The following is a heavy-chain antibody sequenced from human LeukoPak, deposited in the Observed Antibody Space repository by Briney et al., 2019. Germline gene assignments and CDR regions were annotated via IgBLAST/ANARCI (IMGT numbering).Heavy chain of an antibody. CDR3: AGDRITMVRGVMRYYYYYMDV. J-gene: IGHJ6*03. CDR2: INHSGST. V-gene: IGHV4-34*01. Sequence: SETLSLTCAVYGGSFSGYYWSWIRQPPGKGLEWIGEINHSGSTNYNPSLKSRVTISVDTSKNQFSLKLSSVTAADTAVYYCAGDRITMVRGVMRYYYYYMDVWGKGTTVTVSS. CDR1: GGSFSGYY. D-gene: IGHD3-10*01.